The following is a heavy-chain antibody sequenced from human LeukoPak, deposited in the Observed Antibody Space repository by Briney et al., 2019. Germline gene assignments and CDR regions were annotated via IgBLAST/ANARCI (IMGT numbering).Heavy chain of an antibody. CDR1: GYTFISYG. D-gene: IGHD3-22*01. CDR2: ISAYNGNT. Sequence: ASVKVSCKASGYTFISYGISWVRQAPGQGLEWMGWISAYNGNTNYAQKLQGRVTMTTDTSTSTVYMELRSLRSDATAVYYCARVRYDSSGYYYVDYWGQGTLVTVFS. J-gene: IGHJ4*02. CDR3: ARVRYDSSGYYYVDY. V-gene: IGHV1-18*01.